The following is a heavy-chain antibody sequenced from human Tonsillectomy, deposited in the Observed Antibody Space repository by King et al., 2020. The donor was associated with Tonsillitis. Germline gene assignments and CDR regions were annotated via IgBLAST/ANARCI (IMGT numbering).Heavy chain of an antibody. CDR2: INPNSGDT. CDR3: ARDHNQWLVIWFDP. V-gene: IGHV1-2*02. Sequence: QLVQSGAEVKKPGASVKVSCKTSGYTFTGYYIHWVRQAPGQGLEWMGWINPNSGDTNYAQKFQGRVTMTRDTSISTAYMELSRLTSDDTAVYYCARDHNQWLVIWFDPWGQGTLVTVSS. D-gene: IGHD6-19*01. CDR1: GYTFTGYY. J-gene: IGHJ5*02.